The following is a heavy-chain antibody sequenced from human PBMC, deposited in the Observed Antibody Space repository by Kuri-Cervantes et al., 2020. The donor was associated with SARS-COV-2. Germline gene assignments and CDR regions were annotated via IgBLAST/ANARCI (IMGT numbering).Heavy chain of an antibody. CDR2: ISYDGSNK. J-gene: IGHJ4*02. Sequence: GESLKISCAASGFTFSSCAMHWVRQAPGKGLEWVAVISYDGSNKYYADSVKGRFTISRDNSKSTLYLQMNSLRAEDTAVYYCAREISQSIAAAGTPLDYWGQGTLVTVSS. V-gene: IGHV3-30-3*01. CDR1: GFTFSSCA. CDR3: AREISQSIAAAGTPLDY. D-gene: IGHD6-13*01.